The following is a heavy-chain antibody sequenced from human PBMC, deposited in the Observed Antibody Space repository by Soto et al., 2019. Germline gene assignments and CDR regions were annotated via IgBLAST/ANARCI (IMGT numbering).Heavy chain of an antibody. V-gene: IGHV3-21*01. D-gene: IGHD4-17*01. J-gene: IGHJ3*02. CDR2: ISSSGIYI. CDR1: GFTFSAYS. CDR3: AGHDYGDYVRAFDI. Sequence: PGGSLRLSCAASGFTFSAYSMNWVRQAPGKGLEWVSSISSSGIYIYYADSVKGRFTISRDNAKNSLYLQMNSLRAEDTAVYYCAGHDYGDYVRAFDIWGQGTMVTVSS.